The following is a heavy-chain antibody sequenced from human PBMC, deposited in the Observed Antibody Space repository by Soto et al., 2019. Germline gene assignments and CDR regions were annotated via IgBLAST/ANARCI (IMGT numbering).Heavy chain of an antibody. D-gene: IGHD3-16*01. CDR2: ISLTSSTM. J-gene: IGHJ6*02. Sequence: GGSLRLSCDGSGFNFSDYSMSWVRQAPGKGLEWLSYISLTSSTMYYSASVRGRFTIYRDNAKNSLNLQMDSLRDEDTAVYYCVRERRARDHNYGSFYYYGMDVWGQGTTVTVSS. V-gene: IGHV3-48*02. CDR3: VRERRARDHNYGSFYYYGMDV. CDR1: GFNFSDYS.